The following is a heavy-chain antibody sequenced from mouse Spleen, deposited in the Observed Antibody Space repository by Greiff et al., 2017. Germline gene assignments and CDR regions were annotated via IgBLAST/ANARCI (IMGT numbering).Heavy chain of an antibody. Sequence: QVQLKESGPELVKPGASVKISCKASGYAFSSSWMNWVKQRPGKGLEWIGRIYPGDGDTNYNGKFKGKATLTADKSSSTAYMQLSSLTSEDSAVYFCAPYYGSSYGYFDYWGQGTTLTVSS. V-gene: IGHV1-82*01. CDR3: APYYGSSYGYFDY. CDR2: IYPGDGDT. D-gene: IGHD1-1*01. CDR1: GYAFSSSW. J-gene: IGHJ2*01.